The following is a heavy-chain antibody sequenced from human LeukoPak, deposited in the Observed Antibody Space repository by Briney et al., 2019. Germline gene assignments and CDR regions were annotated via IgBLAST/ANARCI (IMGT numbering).Heavy chain of an antibody. J-gene: IGHJ5*02. CDR1: GGSISSYY. Sequence: SETLSLTCTVSGGSISSYYWSWIRQPAGKGLEWIGRIYTSGSTNYNPSLKSRVTMSVDTSKNQFSLKLSSVTAADTAVYYCARGDYDSSGYYWGADNWFDPWGQGTLVTVSS. CDR2: IYTSGST. CDR3: ARGDYDSSGYYWGADNWFDP. D-gene: IGHD3-22*01. V-gene: IGHV4-4*07.